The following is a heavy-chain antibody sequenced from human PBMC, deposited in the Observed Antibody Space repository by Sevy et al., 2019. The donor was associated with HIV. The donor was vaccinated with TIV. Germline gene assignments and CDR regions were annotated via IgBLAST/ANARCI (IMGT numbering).Heavy chain of an antibody. CDR3: ARDLPPSATTVAHFDY. V-gene: IGHV3-48*03. CDR1: GFIFSRYE. D-gene: IGHD4-17*01. Sequence: GESLKISCAASGFIFSRYEMNWVRQAPGKGLEWISYISSSGSNIYYSDSVKGRFTISRDNAKNSLYLQMNSLRAEDTALYYCARDLPPSATTVAHFDYWGQGTLVTVSS. J-gene: IGHJ4*02. CDR2: ISSSGSNI.